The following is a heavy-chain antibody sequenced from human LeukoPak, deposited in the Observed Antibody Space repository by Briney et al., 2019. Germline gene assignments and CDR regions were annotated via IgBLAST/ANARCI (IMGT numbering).Heavy chain of an antibody. CDR1: GGSLSSGGYY. Sequence: PSETLSLTCTVSGGSLSSGGYYWSWLRQHPGTGLEWIGYIYYSGSTYYNPSLKSRVTISVDTSKNQFSLKLSSVTAADTAVYYCASAVVPAAKDYYGMDVWGKGTTVTVSS. J-gene: IGHJ6*04. V-gene: IGHV4-31*03. D-gene: IGHD2-2*01. CDR3: ASAVVPAAKDYYGMDV. CDR2: IYYSGST.